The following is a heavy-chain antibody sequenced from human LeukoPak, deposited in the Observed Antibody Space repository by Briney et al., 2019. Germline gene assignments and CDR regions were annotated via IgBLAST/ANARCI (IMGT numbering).Heavy chain of an antibody. J-gene: IGHJ4*02. CDR1: GFNFDRYT. CDR3: AKELDTMFFDY. V-gene: IGHV3-43*01. Sequence: GGSLRLSCATSGFNFDRYTIHWVRQAPGKGLEWVSLAGWAGGTTFYSDSVGGRFTISRDSGRKSVYLQMNSLTTDDTALYFCAKELDTMFFDYWGQGALVTVSS. D-gene: IGHD3-10*02. CDR2: AGWAGGTT.